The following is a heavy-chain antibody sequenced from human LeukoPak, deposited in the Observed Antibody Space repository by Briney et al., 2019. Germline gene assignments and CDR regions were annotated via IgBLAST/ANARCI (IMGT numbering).Heavy chain of an antibody. CDR3: ARGPRCSGGSCYSVRVDP. Sequence: SETLSLTCAVYGGSFSGYYWSWIRQPPGKGLEWIGDVNHSGSTNYNPSLKSRVTISVDTSKNQFSLKLSSVTAADTAVYYCARGPRCSGGSCYSVRVDPWGQGTLVTVSS. V-gene: IGHV4-34*01. J-gene: IGHJ5*02. CDR1: GGSFSGYY. CDR2: VNHSGST. D-gene: IGHD2-15*01.